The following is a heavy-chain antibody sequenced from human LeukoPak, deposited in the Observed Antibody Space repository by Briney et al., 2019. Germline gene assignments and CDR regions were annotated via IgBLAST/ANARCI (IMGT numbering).Heavy chain of an antibody. CDR3: AKDGANYYGSGSYRRHPLDY. V-gene: IGHV3-43*01. Sequence: PGGSLRLSCAASGFTFDDYTMHWVRQAPGKGLEWVSLISWDGGSTYYADSVKGRFTISRDNSKNSLYLQMNSLRTEDTALYYCAKDGANYYGSGSYRRHPLDYWGQGTLVTVSS. CDR1: GFTFDDYT. CDR2: ISWDGGST. D-gene: IGHD3-10*01. J-gene: IGHJ4*02.